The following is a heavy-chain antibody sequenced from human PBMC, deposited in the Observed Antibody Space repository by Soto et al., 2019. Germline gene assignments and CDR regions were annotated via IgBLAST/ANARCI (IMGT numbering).Heavy chain of an antibody. CDR1: GYTFTSYD. CDR2: MNPNSGNT. Sequence: ASVKVSCKASGYTFTSYDINWVRQATGQGLEWMGWMNPNSGNTGYAQKFQGRVTMTRNTSISTAYMELSSLRSEDTAVYYCFTTPDCSSTSCRYYFDYWGQGTLVTVSS. V-gene: IGHV1-8*01. D-gene: IGHD2-2*01. CDR3: FTTPDCSSTSCRYYFDY. J-gene: IGHJ4*02.